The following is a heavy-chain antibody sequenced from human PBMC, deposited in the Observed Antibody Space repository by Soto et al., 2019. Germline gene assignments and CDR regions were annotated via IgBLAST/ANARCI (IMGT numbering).Heavy chain of an antibody. J-gene: IGHJ4*02. D-gene: IGHD4-17*01. Sequence: QVQLVQSGAEVKKPGASVKVSCTXXXXXFXXXXXXXXXXXXXXXLEWMGMVYPSGGTTKYAQKFQGRVAVIADASTSTVYMELHSLRSDDTAVYYCATTMTMPWYFDYWGQGTLVSVSS. CDR1: XXXFXXXX. CDR3: ATTMTMPWYFDY. V-gene: IGHV1-46*01. CDR2: VYPSGGTT.